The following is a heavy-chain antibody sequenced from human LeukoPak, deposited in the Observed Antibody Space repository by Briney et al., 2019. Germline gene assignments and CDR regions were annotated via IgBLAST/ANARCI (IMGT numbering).Heavy chain of an antibody. Sequence: SETLSLTCTVSGGSISSYYWSWIRQAPGKGLEWIGYIYYSGSTNYNPSLKSRVTISVDTSKNQFSLKLSSVTAADTAVYYCAIGSCDFWSTPTFYYYMDVWGKGTTVTVSS. CDR2: IYYSGST. V-gene: IGHV4-59*01. J-gene: IGHJ6*03. D-gene: IGHD3-3*01. CDR1: GGSISSYY. CDR3: AIGSCDFWSTPTFYYYMDV.